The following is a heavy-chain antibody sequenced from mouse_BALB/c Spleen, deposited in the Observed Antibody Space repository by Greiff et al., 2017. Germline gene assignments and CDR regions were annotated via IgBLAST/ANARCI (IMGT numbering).Heavy chain of an antibody. Sequence: DVQLQESGPGLVKPSQSLSLTCTVTGYSITSDYAWNWIRQFPGNKLEWMGYISYSGSTSYNPSLKSRISITRDTSKNQFFLQLNSVTTEDTATYYCARYYYGRGYFDVWGAGTTVTVSS. J-gene: IGHJ1*01. CDR2: ISYSGST. D-gene: IGHD1-1*01. CDR1: GYSITSDYA. V-gene: IGHV3-2*02. CDR3: ARYYYGRGYFDV.